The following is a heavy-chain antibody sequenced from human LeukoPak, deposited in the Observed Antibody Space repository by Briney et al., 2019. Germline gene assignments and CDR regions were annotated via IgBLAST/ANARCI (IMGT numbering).Heavy chain of an antibody. J-gene: IGHJ4*02. CDR3: ARTPIYYFDNSGYYN. CDR2: INHSGSS. D-gene: IGHD3-22*01. V-gene: IGHV4-34*01. Sequence: SETLSLTCGVYGGSLSGYYWTWIRQPPGKGLEWIGEINHSGSSDYNPSLKSRVTMSIDTSKNQFSLKLTSVTAADTAVYYCARTPIYYFDNSGYYNWGQGTLVTVSS. CDR1: GGSLSGYY.